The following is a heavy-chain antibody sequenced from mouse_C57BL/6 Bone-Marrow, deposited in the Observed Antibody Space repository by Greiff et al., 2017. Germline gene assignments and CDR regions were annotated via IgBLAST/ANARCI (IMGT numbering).Heavy chain of an antibody. Sequence: QVQLKESGAELVKPGASVKISCKASGYAFSSYWMNWVKQRPGKGLEWIGQIYPGDGDTNYNGKFKGKATLTADKSSSTAYMQLSSLTSEDSAVYFCARRDYGSRFDYWGQGTTLTVSS. CDR1: GYAFSSYW. CDR3: ARRDYGSRFDY. D-gene: IGHD1-1*01. V-gene: IGHV1-80*01. J-gene: IGHJ2*01. CDR2: IYPGDGDT.